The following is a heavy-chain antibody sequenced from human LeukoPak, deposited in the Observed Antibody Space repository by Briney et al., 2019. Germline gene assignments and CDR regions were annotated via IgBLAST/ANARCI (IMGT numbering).Heavy chain of an antibody. CDR1: GFTFSSYW. CDR3: ARELPFDY. CDR2: IKSDGSRT. V-gene: IGHV3-74*01. J-gene: IGHJ4*02. Sequence: PGGSLRLSCAVSGFTFSSYWMHWVRQAPGKGLVWVSRIKSDGSRTDYADSVKGRFTISRDNAKNTLYLQMNSLRVEDTAVYYCARELPFDYGGQGTLVTVSS.